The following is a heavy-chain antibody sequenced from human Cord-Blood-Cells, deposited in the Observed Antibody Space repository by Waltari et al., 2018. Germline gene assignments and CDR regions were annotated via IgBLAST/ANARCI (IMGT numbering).Heavy chain of an antibody. D-gene: IGHD3-3*01. CDR2: IRAYNGNT. V-gene: IGHV1-18*01. CDR1: GYTFTSNG. Sequence: HVQLVQSGAEVKKPGASVKVSCKASGYTFTSNGISWVRQAPGQGLEWMGWIRAYNGNTTCAQKHQGSVTMTTDASTSTDYMELRSLRSDDTAVYYCARDIGFWSGYHNPGAFDIWGQGTMVTVSS. J-gene: IGHJ3*02. CDR3: ARDIGFWSGYHNPGAFDI.